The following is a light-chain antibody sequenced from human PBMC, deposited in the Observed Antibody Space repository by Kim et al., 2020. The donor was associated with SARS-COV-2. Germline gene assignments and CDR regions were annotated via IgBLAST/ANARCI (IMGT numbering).Light chain of an antibody. V-gene: IGKV3-20*01. Sequence: EVVLTQSPGTLSLSPGERGTLSCRASQSVSRSYIAWYQHKPGRAPRLLIHGASSRATGIPDRFSGSGSGTDFTLTINKLEPDDFAVYYCQLYGSSFTFGPGTKVDIK. CDR3: QLYGSSFT. CDR2: GAS. J-gene: IGKJ3*01. CDR1: QSVSRSY.